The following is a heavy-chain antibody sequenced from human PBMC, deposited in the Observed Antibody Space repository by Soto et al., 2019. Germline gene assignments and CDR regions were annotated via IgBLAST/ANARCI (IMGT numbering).Heavy chain of an antibody. CDR3: ARPGGYSYALVGYFDY. J-gene: IGHJ4*02. CDR1: GFTFSSYG. Sequence: PGGSLRLSCAASGFTFSSYGMHWVRQAPGKGLEWVAVIWYDGSNIYYADSVKGRFTISRDNSKNTLYLQMNSLRAEDTAVYYCARPGGYSYALVGYFDYWGQGTLVTVSS. CDR2: IWYDGSNI. D-gene: IGHD5-18*01. V-gene: IGHV3-33*01.